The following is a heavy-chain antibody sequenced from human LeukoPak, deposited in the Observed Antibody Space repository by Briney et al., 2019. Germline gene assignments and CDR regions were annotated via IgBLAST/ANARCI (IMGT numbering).Heavy chain of an antibody. CDR1: GYTFTGYY. Sequence: ASVKVTCKASGYTFTGYYMYWVRQAPGQGLEWMGWINPNSGGRNYAQKFQGRVTMTRDTSISTDYMEQSRLMSDDTAVYYCARGRANGSGSYGDYWGQGTLVTVSS. D-gene: IGHD3-10*01. V-gene: IGHV1-2*02. CDR2: INPNSGGR. CDR3: ARGRANGSGSYGDY. J-gene: IGHJ4*02.